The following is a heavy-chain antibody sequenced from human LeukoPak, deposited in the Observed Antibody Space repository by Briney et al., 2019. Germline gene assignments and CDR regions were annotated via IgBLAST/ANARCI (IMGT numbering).Heavy chain of an antibody. CDR3: AIWTSGNY. D-gene: IGHD1-1*01. CDR2: MDPTGSQK. CDR1: QFTFNGSW. J-gene: IGHJ4*02. Sequence: GGSLRLSCADSQFTFNGSWMNWVRQAPGNGLEWVANMDPTGSQKRYVDSVRGRFTISKDNPGASLYLDMHSLRAEDTAIYYCAIWTSGNYWGQGTLVTVSS. V-gene: IGHV3-7*01.